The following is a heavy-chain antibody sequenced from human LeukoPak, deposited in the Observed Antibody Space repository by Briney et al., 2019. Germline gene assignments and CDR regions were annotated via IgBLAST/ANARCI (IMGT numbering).Heavy chain of an antibody. V-gene: IGHV3-11*06. CDR1: GFTFSDYY. J-gene: IGHJ4*02. CDR3: ARLYSYGSCFDY. D-gene: IGHD5-18*01. Sequence: GGSLRLSCAASGFTFSDYYMSWIRQAPGKGLEWVSSISSSSSYIYYADSVKGRFTISRDNAKNSLYLQMNSLRAEDTAVYYCARLYSYGSCFDYWGQGTLVTVSS. CDR2: ISSSSSYI.